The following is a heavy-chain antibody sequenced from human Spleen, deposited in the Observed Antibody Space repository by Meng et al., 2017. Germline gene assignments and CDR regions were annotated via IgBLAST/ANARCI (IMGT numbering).Heavy chain of an antibody. J-gene: IGHJ1*01. CDR2: ISSESAYV. CDR3: ARDRGSYYGGYFQH. D-gene: IGHD1-26*01. Sequence: GESLKISCAASGFTFDDYAMHWVRQAPGKGLEWVSSISSESAYVYYADSVKGRFTISRDNAKNSLYLQMNSLRAEDTAVYYCARDRGSYYGGYFQHWGQGTLVTVSS. V-gene: IGHV3-21*01. CDR1: GFTFDDYA.